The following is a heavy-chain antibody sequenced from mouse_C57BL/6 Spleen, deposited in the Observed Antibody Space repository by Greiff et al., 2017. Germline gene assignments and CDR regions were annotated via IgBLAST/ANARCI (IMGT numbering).Heavy chain of an antibody. V-gene: IGHV5-4*01. CDR3: AREDGRGLDCDD. CDR2: ISDGGSYT. Sequence: EVKLVESGGGLVKPGGSLKLSCAASGFTFSSYAMSWVRQTPEKRLEWVATISDGGSYTYYPDNVKGRFTISRDNAKNNLYLQMSHLKSEDTAMYYCAREDGRGLDCDDWGQGTTLTVSS. CDR1: GFTFSSYA. J-gene: IGHJ2*01. D-gene: IGHD1-1*01.